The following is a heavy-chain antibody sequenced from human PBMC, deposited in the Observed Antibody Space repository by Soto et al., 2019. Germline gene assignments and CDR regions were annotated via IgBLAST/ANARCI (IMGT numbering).Heavy chain of an antibody. D-gene: IGHD1-1*01. Sequence: PGGSLRLSCAASGFTFSSYGMHWVRQAPGKGLEWVAVISYDGSNKYYADSVKGRFTISRDNSKSTLYLQMNSLRAEDTAVYYCAKDQTGTTCCYYYGMDVWGQGTTVTVSS. CDR2: ISYDGSNK. CDR1: GFTFSSYG. V-gene: IGHV3-30*18. CDR3: AKDQTGTTCCYYYGMDV. J-gene: IGHJ6*02.